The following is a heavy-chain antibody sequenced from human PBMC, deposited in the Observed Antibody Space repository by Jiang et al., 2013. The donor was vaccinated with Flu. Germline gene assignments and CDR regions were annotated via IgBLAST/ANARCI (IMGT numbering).Heavy chain of an antibody. CDR1: GGTFSSYA. J-gene: IGHJ6*03. D-gene: IGHD2-2*01. Sequence: SGAEVKKPGSSVKVSCKASGGTFSSYAISWVRQAPGQGLEWMGGIIPIFGTANYAQKFQGRVTITADKSTSTAYMELSSLRSEDTAVYYCARGPRRYCSSTSCRYYYYYYMDVWGKGTTVTVSS. CDR2: IIPIFGTA. V-gene: IGHV1-69*06. CDR3: ARGPRRYCSSTSCRYYYYYYMDV.